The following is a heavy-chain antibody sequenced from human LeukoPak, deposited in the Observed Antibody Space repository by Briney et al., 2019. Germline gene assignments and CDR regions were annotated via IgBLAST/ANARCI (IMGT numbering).Heavy chain of an antibody. Sequence: SETLSLTCAVYGGSFSGYYWSWIRQPPGKGLEWIGEINHSGSTNYNPSLKSRVTISVDTSKNQFSLKLSSVTAADTAVYYCARQRRTRGAFDIWGRGTMVTVSS. CDR2: INHSGST. D-gene: IGHD1-1*01. V-gene: IGHV4-34*01. CDR3: ARQRRTRGAFDI. J-gene: IGHJ3*02. CDR1: GGSFSGYY.